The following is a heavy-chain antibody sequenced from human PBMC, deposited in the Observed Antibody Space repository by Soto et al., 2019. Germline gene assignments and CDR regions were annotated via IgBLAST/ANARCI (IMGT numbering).Heavy chain of an antibody. J-gene: IGHJ4*02. CDR2: ISGSGGST. D-gene: IGHD3-9*01. CDR3: AKDHPYDILTGYYPTFDY. V-gene: IGHV3-23*01. Sequence: GGSLRLSCAASGFTFSSYAMSWVRQAPGKWLEWVSAISGSGGSTYYADSVKGRFTISRDNSKNTLYLQMNSLRAEDTAVYYCAKDHPYDILTGYYPTFDYSGQGTLVTVSS. CDR1: GFTFSSYA.